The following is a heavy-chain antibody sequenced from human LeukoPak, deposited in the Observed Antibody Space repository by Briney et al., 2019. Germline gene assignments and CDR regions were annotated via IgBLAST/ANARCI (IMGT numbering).Heavy chain of an antibody. CDR2: ISGSAHKI. Sequence: GGSLRLSCVASGITFSNYAVSWVRQAPEKGLDWVSVISGSAHKIRYADSVKGRFTISRDNSKNTLYLQMNSLRAEDTAVYYCARDSELGIDYWGQGTLVTVSS. CDR1: GITFSNYA. J-gene: IGHJ4*02. CDR3: ARDSELGIDY. D-gene: IGHD7-27*01. V-gene: IGHV3-23*01.